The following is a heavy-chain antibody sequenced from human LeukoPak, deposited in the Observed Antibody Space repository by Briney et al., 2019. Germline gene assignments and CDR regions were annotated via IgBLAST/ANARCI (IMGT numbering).Heavy chain of an antibody. J-gene: IGHJ3*02. CDR3: ARFSGNPTRDAFDI. D-gene: IGHD4-23*01. Sequence: SETLSLTCTVSGGSISSYYWSWIRQPPGKGLEWIGYIYYSGSTNYNPSLKSRVTISVDTSKNQFSLKLSSVAAADTAVYYCARFSGNPTRDAFDIWGQGTMVTVSS. CDR2: IYYSGST. V-gene: IGHV4-59*01. CDR1: GGSISSYY.